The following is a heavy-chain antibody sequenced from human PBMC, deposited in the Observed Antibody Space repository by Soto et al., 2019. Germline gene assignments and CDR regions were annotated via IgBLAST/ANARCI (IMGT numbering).Heavy chain of an antibody. V-gene: IGHV4-34*01. CDR1: GGSFSGYY. D-gene: IGHD3-10*01. J-gene: IGHJ6*02. CDR3: ARGRYAMVRGVIGGMDV. Sequence: SETLSLTCAVYGGSFSGYYWTWIRQPPGTGLEWIGEINHSGSTNYNPSLKSRVTISVDTSKNQFSLKLTSVTAADTAVYYCARGRYAMVRGVIGGMDVWGQGTTVTVSS. CDR2: INHSGST.